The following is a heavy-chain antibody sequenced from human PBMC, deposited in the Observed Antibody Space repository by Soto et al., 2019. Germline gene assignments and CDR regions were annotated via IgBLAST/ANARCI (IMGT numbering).Heavy chain of an antibody. CDR1: GFIFSSYA. J-gene: IGHJ1*01. V-gene: IGHV3-30*04. Sequence: QVHLVESGGGVVQPKMSLRLSCATSGFIFSSYAMHWVRQAPGKWLVSVAVISSDGYTQYYADSVKGRFTLSRDNSRNTMYLAMNRLRGEDTAVYYCAKDHLPVPAIYWGIGHWGQGTLVTISS. CDR2: ISSDGYTQ. CDR3: AKDHLPVPAIYWGIGH. D-gene: IGHD2-21*02.